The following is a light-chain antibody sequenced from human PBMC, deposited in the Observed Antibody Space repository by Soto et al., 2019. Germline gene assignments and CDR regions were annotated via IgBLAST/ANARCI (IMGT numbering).Light chain of an antibody. CDR3: QQSYSTPWT. J-gene: IGKJ1*01. CDR1: QSISSY. CDR2: AAS. V-gene: IGKV1-39*01. Sequence: DIQMTQSPSSLSASVGDRVTITCRASQSISSYLNWYQQKPGKAPKLLIYAASSLQSGVPSRFSGRGSGTNFTLTFSSLQPEDFATYYCQQSYSTPWTFGQGTKVEIK.